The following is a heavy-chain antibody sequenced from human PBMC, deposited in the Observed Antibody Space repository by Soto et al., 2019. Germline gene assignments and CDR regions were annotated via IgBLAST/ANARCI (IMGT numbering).Heavy chain of an antibody. CDR1: GFTFSNYA. Sequence: EVQLLESGGGLVQPGGSLRLSCAASGFTFSNYAMSWVRRAPGKGLEWVSSLSGSGDRTYYADSVKGRFTISRDNSKNTLYLQMNGRRAEDTAVYYWAKEAYSGSYYWFDHWGQGVLVTVSS. D-gene: IGHD1-26*01. CDR2: LSGSGDRT. CDR3: AKEAYSGSYYWFDH. J-gene: IGHJ5*02. V-gene: IGHV3-23*01.